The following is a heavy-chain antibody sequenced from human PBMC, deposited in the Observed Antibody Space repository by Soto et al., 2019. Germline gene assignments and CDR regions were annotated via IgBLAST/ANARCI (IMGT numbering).Heavy chain of an antibody. V-gene: IGHV5-51*01. CDR2: IYPGDSDT. D-gene: IGHD2-2*01. CDR1: GYSFTSYW. CDR3: ARVGYCSSTSCYLLGMDV. J-gene: IGHJ6*02. Sequence: GESLKISCKGSGYSFTSYWIGWVRQMPGKGLEWMGIIYPGDSDTRYSPSFQGQVTISADKSISTAYLQWSSLKASDTAMYYCARVGYCSSTSCYLLGMDVWGQGTTVTVS.